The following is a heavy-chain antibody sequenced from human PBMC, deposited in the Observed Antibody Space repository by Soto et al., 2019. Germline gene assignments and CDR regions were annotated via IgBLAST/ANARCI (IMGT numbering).Heavy chain of an antibody. V-gene: IGHV1-8*01. D-gene: IGHD3-16*01. CDR2: VNPNNGNT. CDR1: EDTFANYD. Sequence: QAQLEQSGAEVKKPGASVRVSCKASEDTFANYDIIWVRQAPGQGLEWMGWVNPNNGNTGYAPKFQGRVTMTRDTSTRTAYLEMSGLRSDDTAVYYCSRSEFGDFMDVWGRGTTVIVSS. CDR3: SRSEFGDFMDV. J-gene: IGHJ6*02.